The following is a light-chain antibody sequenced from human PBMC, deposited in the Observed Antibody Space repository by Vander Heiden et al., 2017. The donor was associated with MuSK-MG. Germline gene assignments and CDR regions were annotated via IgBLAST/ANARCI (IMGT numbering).Light chain of an antibody. Sequence: QSALTQPASVSGSPGQSITLSCTGTGSDIGDYNYVSWYQQHPGKAPKLMIFDVSYRPSGVSDRFSGSKSGYTASLTISGLQAGDEADYYCTSHTGSGIYVFGAGTKVTVL. CDR2: DVS. CDR1: GSDIGDYNY. CDR3: TSHTGSGIYV. V-gene: IGLV2-14*03. J-gene: IGLJ1*01.